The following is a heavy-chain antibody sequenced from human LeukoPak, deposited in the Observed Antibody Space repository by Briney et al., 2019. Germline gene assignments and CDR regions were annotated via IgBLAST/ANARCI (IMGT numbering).Heavy chain of an antibody. CDR3: AKFASSSSAIDAFDI. Sequence: GGSLRLSCAASGFTFSSYGMHWVRQAPGKGLEWVAVISYDGSNKYYADSVKGRFTISRDNSKNTLYLQMNSLRAEDTAVYYCAKFASSSSAIDAFDIWGQGTMVTVSS. V-gene: IGHV3-30*18. CDR1: GFTFSSYG. D-gene: IGHD6-19*01. CDR2: ISYDGSNK. J-gene: IGHJ3*02.